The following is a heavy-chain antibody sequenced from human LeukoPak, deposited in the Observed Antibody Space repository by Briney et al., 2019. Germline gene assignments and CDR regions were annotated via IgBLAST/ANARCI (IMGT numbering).Heavy chain of an antibody. V-gene: IGHV7-4-1*02. D-gene: IGHD1-26*01. J-gene: IGHJ5*02. Sequence: GASVRVSCKASGYTFTSNSINWVRQAPGQGLEWMGWISTNTGNPTYAQGFTGRFVFSMDTSVSTAYLEISSLKAEDTAVYYCARVGATTSSWFDPWGQGTLVTVSS. CDR1: GYTFTSNS. CDR3: ARVGATTSSWFDP. CDR2: ISTNTGNP.